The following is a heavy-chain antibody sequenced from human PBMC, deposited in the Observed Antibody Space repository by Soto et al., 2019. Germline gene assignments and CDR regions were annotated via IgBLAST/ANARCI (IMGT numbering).Heavy chain of an antibody. Sequence: SETLSLTCTVSGGSISSYYWSWIRQPPGKGLEWIGYIYYSGSTNYNPSLKSRVTISVDTSKNQFSLKLSSVTAADTAVYYCATRAYYDSSGYLYAFDIWGQGTMVTVSS. CDR2: IYYSGST. CDR3: ATRAYYDSSGYLYAFDI. D-gene: IGHD3-22*01. CDR1: GGSISSYY. V-gene: IGHV4-59*01. J-gene: IGHJ3*02.